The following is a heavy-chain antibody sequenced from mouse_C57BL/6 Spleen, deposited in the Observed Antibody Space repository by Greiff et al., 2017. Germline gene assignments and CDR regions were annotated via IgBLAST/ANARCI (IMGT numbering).Heavy chain of an antibody. CDR3: ARAGGNYYFDY. Sequence: EVKLQESGPGLVKPSQSLSLTCSVTGYSITSGYYWNWIRQFPGNKLEWMGYISYDGSNNYNPSLKNRISITRDTSKNQFFLKLNSVTTEDTATYYCARAGGNYYFDYWGQGTTLTVSS. CDR2: ISYDGSN. J-gene: IGHJ2*01. D-gene: IGHD2-1*01. V-gene: IGHV3-6*01. CDR1: GYSITSGYY.